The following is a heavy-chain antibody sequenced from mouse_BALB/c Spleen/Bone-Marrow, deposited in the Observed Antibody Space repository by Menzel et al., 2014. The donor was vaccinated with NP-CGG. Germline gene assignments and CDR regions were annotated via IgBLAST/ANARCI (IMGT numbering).Heavy chain of an antibody. J-gene: IGHJ4*01. CDR2: SRNKANDYTT. CDR1: GFTFSDFY. D-gene: IGHD2-3*01. V-gene: IGHV7-1*02. CDR3: ARDPRWLLAMDY. Sequence: EVNLVESGGGLVQPGGSLRLSCATSGFTFSDFYMEWVRQSPGRRLEWIAASRNKANDYTTEYSASVKGRFVVSRDTSQSILYLQMNALRAEDTAIYHCARDPRWLLAMDYWGQGTSVTVSS.